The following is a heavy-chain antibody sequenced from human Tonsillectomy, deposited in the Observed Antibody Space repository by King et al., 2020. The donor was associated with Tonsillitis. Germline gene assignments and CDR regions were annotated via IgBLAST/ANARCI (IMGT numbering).Heavy chain of an antibody. V-gene: IGHV3-23*03. CDR1: GFSFRNYA. J-gene: IGHJ4*02. D-gene: IGHD2-2*01. CDR2: IYSGDNRA. CDR3: VKDWPECTDTTCYSGFDY. Sequence: QLVQSGGGLVQPGGSLRLSCVASGFSFRNYAMSWVRQAPGKGLEWVSVIYSGDNRAFYADSVEGRFTISRNNSKNTLYLQMNSLRAEDTAVYYCVKDWPECTDTTCYSGFDYWGQGILVTVSS.